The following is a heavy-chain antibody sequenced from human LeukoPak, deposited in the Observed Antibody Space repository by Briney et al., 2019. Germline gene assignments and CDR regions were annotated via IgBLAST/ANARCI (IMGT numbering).Heavy chain of an antibody. D-gene: IGHD3-10*01. CDR2: IYYSGST. CDR3: ARVPYYYGSGSYQYFDY. V-gene: IGHV4-59*01. CDR1: GGSISSYY. Sequence: PSETLSLTCTVSGGSISSYYWSWIRQPPGKGLEWIGYIYYSGSTNYNSSLKSRVTISVDTSKNQFSLKLSSVTAADTAVYYCARVPYYYGSGSYQYFDYWGQGTLVTVSS. J-gene: IGHJ4*02.